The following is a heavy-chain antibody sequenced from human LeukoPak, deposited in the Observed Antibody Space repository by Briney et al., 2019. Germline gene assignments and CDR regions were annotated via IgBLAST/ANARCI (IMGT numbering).Heavy chain of an antibody. CDR1: GFTVSSNY. Sequence: GGSLRLSCAASGFTVSSNYTSWVRQAPGKGLEWVSVIYSGGSTYYADSVKGRFTISRDNSKNTLYLQMNSLRAEDTAVYYCARDYDFWSGYYYYYGMDVWGQGTTVTVSS. CDR2: IYSGGST. D-gene: IGHD3-3*01. V-gene: IGHV3-66*01. J-gene: IGHJ6*02. CDR3: ARDYDFWSGYYYYYGMDV.